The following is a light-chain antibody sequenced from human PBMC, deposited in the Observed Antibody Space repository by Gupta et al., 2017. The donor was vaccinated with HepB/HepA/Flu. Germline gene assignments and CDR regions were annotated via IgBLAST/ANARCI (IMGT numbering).Light chain of an antibody. CDR3: CSYAGSYTPDV. CDR2: VVS. Sequence: QSALTQPRSFSDTPGQSITISSTCTSSDVGGYNFVSWHQQHPGKAPKLMIYVVSTRPSGVPDRFSGSKSGNSASLSISGLQAEDEADYSGCSYAGSYTPDVFGPGTKVTVL. J-gene: IGLJ1*01. V-gene: IGLV2-11*01. CDR1: SSDVGGYNF.